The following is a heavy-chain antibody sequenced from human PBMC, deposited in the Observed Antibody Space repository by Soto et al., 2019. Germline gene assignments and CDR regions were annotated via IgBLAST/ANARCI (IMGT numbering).Heavy chain of an antibody. J-gene: IGHJ5*02. CDR3: ARGILGYCTNGVCYNWFDP. V-gene: IGHV4-39*01. Sequence: SETLSLTCTVSGGSISSSSYYWGWIRQPPGKGLEWIGSIYYSGSTYYNPSLKSRVTISVDTSKNQFSLKLSSVTAADTAVYYCARGILGYCTNGVCYNWFDPWGKGTLVTVS. D-gene: IGHD2-8*01. CDR2: IYYSGST. CDR1: GGSISSSSYY.